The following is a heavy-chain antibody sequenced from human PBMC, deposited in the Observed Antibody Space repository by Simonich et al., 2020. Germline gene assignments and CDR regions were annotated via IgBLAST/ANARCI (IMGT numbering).Heavy chain of an antibody. J-gene: IGHJ6*03. CDR1: GYTFTGYY. Sequence: QVQLVQSGAEVKKPGASVKVSCKASGYTFTGYYMHWVRPAPGQGREWIGWINPNIGGTNYAQNFQGRVTMTRDTSISTAYMELSRLRSDDTAVYYCARGALTGDYYYMDVWGKGTTVTVSS. CDR2: INPNIGGT. CDR3: ARGALTGDYYYMDV. D-gene: IGHD7-27*01. V-gene: IGHV1-2*02.